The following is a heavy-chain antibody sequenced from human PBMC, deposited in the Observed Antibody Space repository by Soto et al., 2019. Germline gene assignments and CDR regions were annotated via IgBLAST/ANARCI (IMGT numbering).Heavy chain of an antibody. CDR1: GFTFSSYG. J-gene: IGHJ6*02. V-gene: IGHV3-30*18. CDR2: ISYDGSNK. Sequence: GGSLRLSCAASGFTFSSYGMHWVRQAPGKGLEWVAVISYDGSNKYYADSVKGRFTISRDNSKNTLYLQMNSLRAEDTAVYYCAKGHQNYDFWSGYYLVWGQWTTVTVSS. D-gene: IGHD3-3*01. CDR3: AKGHQNYDFWSGYYLV.